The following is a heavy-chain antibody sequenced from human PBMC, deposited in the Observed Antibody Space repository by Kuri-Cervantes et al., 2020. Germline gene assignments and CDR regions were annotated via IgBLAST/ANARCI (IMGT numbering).Heavy chain of an antibody. CDR3: ASARKTHSSGWGDYYYYMDV. CDR2: IIPIFGTA. Sequence: SVKVSCKASGYIFTGYYIHWVRQAPGQGLEWMGGIIPIFGTANYAQKFQGRVTITTDESTSTAYMELSSLRSEDTAVYYCASARKTHSSGWGDYYYYMDVWGKGTTVTVSS. D-gene: IGHD6-19*01. V-gene: IGHV1-69*05. CDR1: GYIFTGYY. J-gene: IGHJ6*03.